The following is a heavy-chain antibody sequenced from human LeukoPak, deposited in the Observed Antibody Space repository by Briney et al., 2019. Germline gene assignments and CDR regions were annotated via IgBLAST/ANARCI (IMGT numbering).Heavy chain of an antibody. CDR1: GGSISSYY. V-gene: IGHV4-59*01. D-gene: IGHD2-21*02. CDR3: ARDLGVCGGDCRRAFDI. CDR2: IYYSGST. Sequence: SETLSLTCTVSGGSISSYYWSWIRQPPGKGLEWIGYIYYSGSTNYNPSLKSRVTISVDTSKNQFSLKLSSVTAADTAVYYCARDLGVCGGDCRRAFDIWGQGTMVTVSS. J-gene: IGHJ3*02.